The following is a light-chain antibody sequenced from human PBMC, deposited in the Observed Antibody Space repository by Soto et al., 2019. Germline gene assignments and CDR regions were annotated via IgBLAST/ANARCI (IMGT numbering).Light chain of an antibody. J-gene: IGKJ1*01. Sequence: DIQMTQSPSTLSASVGDRVTITCRASQSISSWLAWYQQKPGKAPKLLIYDASSLESGVPSRFSGSGSGTAFTLTISSLQRDDFATYYCQQYNSYSRTFGQGTKVEIK. CDR2: DAS. CDR1: QSISSW. V-gene: IGKV1-5*01. CDR3: QQYNSYSRT.